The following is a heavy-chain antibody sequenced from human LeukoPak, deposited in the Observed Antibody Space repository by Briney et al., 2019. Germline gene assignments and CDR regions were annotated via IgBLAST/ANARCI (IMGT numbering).Heavy chain of an antibody. V-gene: IGHV4-59*12. CDR1: GGSISSYY. D-gene: IGHD3-10*01. CDR3: ARDGYGSGSYRFDC. CDR2: ISYSGST. J-gene: IGHJ4*02. Sequence: PSETLSLTCSVSGGSISSYYWSCIRQPPGKGLEWIGYISYSGSTKYNPSLKSRVTISVDTSKNQFSLKVSSVTAADTAVYYCARDGYGSGSYRFDCWGQGTLVTVSS.